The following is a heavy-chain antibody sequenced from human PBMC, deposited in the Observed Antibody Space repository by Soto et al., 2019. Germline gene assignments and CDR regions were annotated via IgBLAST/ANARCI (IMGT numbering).Heavy chain of an antibody. Sequence: SESLSRNFSKSGCAIINPYWRLIREPPGNGLEWIGYIHYTGSTEYNPSLKSRLTISVDTSKNQFSLKLTSVTAADTAVYYCGRGGWSLDYWGQGTLVTVSS. V-gene: IGHV4-59*11. CDR1: GCAIINPY. J-gene: IGHJ4*02. D-gene: IGHD2-15*01. CDR2: IHYTGST. CDR3: GRGGWSLDY.